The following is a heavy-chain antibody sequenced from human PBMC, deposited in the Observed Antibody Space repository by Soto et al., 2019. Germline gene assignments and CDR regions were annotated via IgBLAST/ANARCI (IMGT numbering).Heavy chain of an antibody. CDR2: SYSSGST. Sequence: PSETLSLTCTVSGGAISFYNWNWIRQSPGKGLEWIGYSYSSGSTNYNPSLKGRVTISVDTPKNQFSLQLTYVTAADTAVYYCARGDSTTHGDSFDIWGQGTMVT. CDR3: ARGDSTTHGDSFDI. V-gene: IGHV4-59*01. D-gene: IGHD6-13*01. J-gene: IGHJ3*02. CDR1: GGAISFYN.